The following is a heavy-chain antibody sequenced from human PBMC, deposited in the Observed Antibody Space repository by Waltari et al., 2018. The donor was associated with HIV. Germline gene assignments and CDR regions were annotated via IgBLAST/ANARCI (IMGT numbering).Heavy chain of an antibody. CDR3: AKDVDGGCSMIVGVLSY. CDR1: GFTFDDYA. D-gene: IGHD3-22*01. V-gene: IGHV3-9*01. CDR2: FSWNSVSI. Sequence: EVQLVESGGGLVQPGRSLRLSCAASGFTFDDYAMHWVRQGPGKGLEWVSGFSWNSVSICYSDSVNGRFTIARDNAKKLLYLQMNSLRAEDTAFYYCAKDVDGGCSMIVGVLSYWGQGTLVTVSS. J-gene: IGHJ4*02.